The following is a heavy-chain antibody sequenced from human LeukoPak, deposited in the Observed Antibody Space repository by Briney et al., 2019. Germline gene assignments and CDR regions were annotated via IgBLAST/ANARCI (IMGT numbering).Heavy chain of an antibody. J-gene: IGHJ3*02. V-gene: IGHV3-21*01. CDR3: ARGASVVAGNDNAFDI. Sequence: GGSLRLSCAASGFAFSSYSMNWVRQAPGKGLEWVSSISTSSSYIYYADSVKGRFTISRDNARNSLYLQMNSLRAEDTAVYYCARGASVVAGNDNAFDIWGQGTMVTVSS. D-gene: IGHD6-19*01. CDR1: GFAFSSYS. CDR2: ISTSSSYI.